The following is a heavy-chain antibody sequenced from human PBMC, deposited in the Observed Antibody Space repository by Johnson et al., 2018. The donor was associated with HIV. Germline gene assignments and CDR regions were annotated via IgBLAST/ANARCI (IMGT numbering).Heavy chain of an antibody. CDR1: GFTFSSYA. J-gene: IGHJ3*02. CDR3: AKDMAYSSGWSDAFDI. V-gene: IGHV3-30-3*02. D-gene: IGHD6-19*01. CDR2: IWNDGSNT. Sequence: QVQLVESGGGVDQPGRSLRLSCAASGFTFSSYAIHWVRQAPGKGLEWVALIWNDGSNTYYADSVKGRFTISRDNSKNTLYLQMTSLRAEDTAVYYCAKDMAYSSGWSDAFDIWGQGTIVSVSS.